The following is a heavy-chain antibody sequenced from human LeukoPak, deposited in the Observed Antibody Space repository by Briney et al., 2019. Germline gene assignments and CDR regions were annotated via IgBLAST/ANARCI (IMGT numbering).Heavy chain of an antibody. CDR2: IVVGSGNT. V-gene: IGHV1-58*02. CDR1: GFTFTSSA. CDR3: AAEVISSDNWFDP. J-gene: IGHJ5*02. D-gene: IGHD3-22*01. Sequence: GASVKVSCKASGFTFTSSAMQWVRQARGQRLERIGWIVVGSGNTNYAQKFQERVTITRDMSTSTAYMELSSLRSEDTAVYYCAAEVISSDNWFDPWGQGTLVTVSS.